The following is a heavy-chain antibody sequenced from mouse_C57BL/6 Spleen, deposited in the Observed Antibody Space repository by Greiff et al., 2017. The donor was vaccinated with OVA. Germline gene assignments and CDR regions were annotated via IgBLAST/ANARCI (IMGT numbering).Heavy chain of an antibody. CDR1: GYAFTNYL. J-gene: IGHJ2*01. D-gene: IGHD4-1*01. CDR3: ARSLLGWGYFDY. Sequence: QVQLQQSGAELVRPGTSVKVSCKASGYAFTNYLIEWVKQRPGQGLEWIGVINPGSGGTNYNEKFKGKATLTADKSSSPAYMQLSSLTSEDSAVYFCARSLLGWGYFDYWGQGTTLTVSS. V-gene: IGHV1-54*01. CDR2: INPGSGGT.